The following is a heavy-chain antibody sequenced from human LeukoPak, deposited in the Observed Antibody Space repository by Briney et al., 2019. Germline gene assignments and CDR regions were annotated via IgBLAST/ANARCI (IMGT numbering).Heavy chain of an antibody. J-gene: IGHJ6*02. CDR3: ARSGYYYGLDV. CDR1: GYTFTGYY. Sequence: GASVKVSCKASGYTFTGYYIHWVRQAPGQGLEWMGWISSNSGGTNYAQRFQGRVTMTRDTSISTVYMEVSGLRSDDTAVYYCARSGYYYGLDVWVQGTTVTVSS. V-gene: IGHV1-2*02. D-gene: IGHD3-10*01. CDR2: ISSNSGGT.